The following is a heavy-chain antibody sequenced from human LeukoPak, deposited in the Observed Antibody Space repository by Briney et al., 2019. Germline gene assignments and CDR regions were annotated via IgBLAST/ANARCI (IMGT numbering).Heavy chain of an antibody. J-gene: IGHJ4*02. CDR2: ITQDGSEK. V-gene: IGHV3-7*01. CDR1: GFTFSTYW. CDR3: ARVYSRALYN. Sequence: GGSLRLFCAASGFTFSTYWMTWVRQAPGKGLEWVADITQDGSEKYYVDSVKGRFTISRDNAKNSLYLQMNSLKVEDTAVYYCARVYSRALYNWGQGTLVTVSS. D-gene: IGHD2-15*01.